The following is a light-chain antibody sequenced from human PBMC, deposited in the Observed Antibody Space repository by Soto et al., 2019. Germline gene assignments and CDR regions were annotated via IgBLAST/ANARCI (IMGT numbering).Light chain of an antibody. V-gene: IGLV2-14*01. CDR3: SSYTTTSTWV. Sequence: QSALTQPASVSGSPGQSITISCTGTITDVGSSNYVSWYKQHPGKAPKLMIYDVSNRPSGVSNRFSGSKSGNTASLTISGLQAEDEADYYCSSYTTTSTWVFGGWTKLTVL. CDR1: ITDVGSSNY. CDR2: DVS. J-gene: IGLJ2*01.